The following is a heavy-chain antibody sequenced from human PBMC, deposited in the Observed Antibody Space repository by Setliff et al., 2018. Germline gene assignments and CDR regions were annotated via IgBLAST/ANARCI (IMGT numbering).Heavy chain of an antibody. CDR2: ISSSGSTI. D-gene: IGHD2-2*01. Sequence: LRLSCAASGFTFSSYEMNWVRQAPGKGLEWVSYISSSGSTIYYADSAKGRFTISRDNAKNSLYLQMNSLRAEDTAVYYCAKNGGDIVVVPAAPIDYWGQGTLVTVSS. CDR1: GFTFSSYE. CDR3: AKNGGDIVVVPAAPIDY. V-gene: IGHV3-48*03. J-gene: IGHJ4*02.